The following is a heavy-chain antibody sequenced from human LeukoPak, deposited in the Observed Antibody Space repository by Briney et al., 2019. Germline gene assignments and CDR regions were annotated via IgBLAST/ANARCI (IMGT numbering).Heavy chain of an antibody. CDR2: INHSGST. CDR3: ARVYCSSTSCLYYFDY. D-gene: IGHD2-2*01. CDR1: GGSFSGYY. V-gene: IGHV4-34*01. J-gene: IGHJ4*02. Sequence: SETLSLTCAVYGGSFSGYYWSWIRQPPGKGLEWIGEINHSGSTNYNPSPKSRVTISVDTSKNQFSLKLSSVTAADTAVYYCARVYCSSTSCLYYFDYWGQGTLVTVSS.